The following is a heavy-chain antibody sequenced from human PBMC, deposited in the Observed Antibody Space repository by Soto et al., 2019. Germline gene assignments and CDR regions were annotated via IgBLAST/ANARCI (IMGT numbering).Heavy chain of an antibody. CDR2: ISGSGSST. CDR1: GFTFSSYA. CDR3: AKERALTTSYFDY. Sequence: GGSLRLSCASSGFTFSSYAMSWVRQAPGKGLEGVSAISGSGSSTYSADSVKGRFTISRDNSKNTLYLQMNSMRAEDTAVYYCAKERALTTSYFDYWGQGTLVTVSS. D-gene: IGHD4-17*01. V-gene: IGHV3-23*01. J-gene: IGHJ4*02.